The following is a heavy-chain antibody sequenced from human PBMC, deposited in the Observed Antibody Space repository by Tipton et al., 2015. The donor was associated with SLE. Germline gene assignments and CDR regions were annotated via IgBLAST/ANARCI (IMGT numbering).Heavy chain of an antibody. J-gene: IGHJ4*02. CDR2: IYTSGST. V-gene: IGHV4-4*07. D-gene: IGHD3-22*01. CDR3: ARSYDSSGYSADYFDY. CDR1: GGSFSGYY. Sequence: TLSLTCSVYGGSFSGYYWSWIRQPAGKGLEWIGRIYTSGSTNYNPSLKSRVTISVDTSKNQFSLKLSSVTAADTAVYYCARSYDSSGYSADYFDYWGQGTLVTVSS.